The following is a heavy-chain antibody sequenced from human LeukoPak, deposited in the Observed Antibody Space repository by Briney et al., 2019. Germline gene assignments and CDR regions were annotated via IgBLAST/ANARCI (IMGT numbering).Heavy chain of an antibody. D-gene: IGHD5-24*01. CDR2: IYYSGST. J-gene: IGHJ6*03. CDR3: ARIIKTHYYYYYYYMDV. CDR1: GGSISSYY. Sequence: SETLSLTCTVSGGSISSYYWNWIRQPPGRGLEWIGYIYYSGSTNYNPSLKSRVTISVDTSKNQFSLKLSSVTAADTAVYYCARIIKTHYYYYYYYMDVWGKGTTVTVSS. V-gene: IGHV4-59*01.